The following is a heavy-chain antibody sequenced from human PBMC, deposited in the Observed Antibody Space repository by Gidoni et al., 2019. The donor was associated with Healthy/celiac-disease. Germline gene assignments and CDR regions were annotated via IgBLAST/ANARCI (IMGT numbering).Heavy chain of an antibody. CDR2: IYYSGST. CDR3: ARLYYYGSGSYYRTNRGYYYGMDV. Sequence: QLQLQESGPGLVKPSETLSLTCPVSGGSISSSSYYWGWIRQPPGKGLEWLGSIYYSGSTYYNPSLKSRVTISVDTSKNQFSLKLSSVTAADTAVYYCARLYYYGSGSYYRTNRGYYYGMDVWGQGTTVTVSS. J-gene: IGHJ6*02. V-gene: IGHV4-39*01. CDR1: GGSISSSSYY. D-gene: IGHD3-10*01.